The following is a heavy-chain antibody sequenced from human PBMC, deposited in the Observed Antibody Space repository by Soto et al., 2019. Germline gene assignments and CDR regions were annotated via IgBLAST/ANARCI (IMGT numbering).Heavy chain of an antibody. Sequence: SVKVSCKASGVTFSSYAISWVRQAPGQGLEWMGGIIPIFGTANYAQKFQGRVTITADESTSTAYMELSSLRSEDTAVYYCAREAKVVPPPYATWGIWGQGTMVTVSS. V-gene: IGHV1-69*13. D-gene: IGHD2-15*01. CDR1: GVTFSSYA. CDR3: AREAKVVPPPYATWGI. J-gene: IGHJ3*02. CDR2: IIPIFGTA.